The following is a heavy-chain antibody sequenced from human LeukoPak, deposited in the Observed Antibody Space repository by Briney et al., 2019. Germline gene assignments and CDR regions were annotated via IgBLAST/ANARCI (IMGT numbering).Heavy chain of an antibody. CDR1: GGSISSSSYY. V-gene: IGHV4-39*01. J-gene: IGHJ4*02. CDR3: SRETTSTSWY. CDR2: IYYSGST. D-gene: IGHD6-13*01. Sequence: PSETLSLTCTVSGGSISSSSYYWAWIRQPPGKGLEWIGSIYYSGSTFYSPSLKSRVTSSVDTSKNQFSLKLSSVTAADTAVYFCSRETTSTSWYWGQGTLVTVSS.